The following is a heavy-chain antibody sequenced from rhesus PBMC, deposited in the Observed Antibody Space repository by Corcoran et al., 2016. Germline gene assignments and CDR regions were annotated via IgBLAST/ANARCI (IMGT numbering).Heavy chain of an antibody. CDR2: ISYDGSKK. J-gene: IGHJ4*01. V-gene: IGHV3-54*02. CDR1: GLTFSSYG. Sequence: EVQPVESGGGPVQPGGSLTPSCVASGLTFSSYGMHWVRQAPGQGLEWVAVISYDGSKKCYADSVKDRFTISSDNSKNMLSLQMNNLKLEDTAVYYCARESVEYCTGSGCQGLDFGYWGQGVLVTVSS. CDR3: ARESVEYCTGSGCQGLDFGY. D-gene: IGHD2-21*01.